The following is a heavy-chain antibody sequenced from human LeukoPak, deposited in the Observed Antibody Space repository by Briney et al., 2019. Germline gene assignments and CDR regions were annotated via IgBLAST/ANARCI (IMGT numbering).Heavy chain of an antibody. CDR2: IYTSGST. V-gene: IGHV4-61*02. CDR1: GGSISSGSYY. CDR3: ARGVVPADRYYFDY. D-gene: IGHD2-2*01. Sequence: SETLSLTCTVSGGSISSGSYYWSWIRQPAGKGLEWIGRIYTSGSTNYNPSLKSRVTISVDTFKNQFSLKLSSVTAADTAVYYCARGVVPADRYYFDYWGQGTLVTVSS. J-gene: IGHJ4*02.